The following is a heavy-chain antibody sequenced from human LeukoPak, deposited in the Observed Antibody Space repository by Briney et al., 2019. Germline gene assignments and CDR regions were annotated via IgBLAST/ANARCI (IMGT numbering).Heavy chain of an antibody. Sequence: QPGGSLRLSCAASGFALSSCAMSWVRQVPGKGLEWVSSISISGDTYYADSVKGRFTLPRDNSMDTLFLQMDSLRVEDTAVYYCAKELRPNDYWGQGTMVTVSS. CDR1: GFALSSCA. CDR3: AKELRPNDY. V-gene: IGHV3-23*01. J-gene: IGHJ3*01. CDR2: ISISGDT. D-gene: IGHD3-16*01.